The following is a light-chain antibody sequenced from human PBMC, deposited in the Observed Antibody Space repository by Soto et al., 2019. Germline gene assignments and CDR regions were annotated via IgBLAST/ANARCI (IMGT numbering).Light chain of an antibody. CDR2: DAS. CDR3: QLRSDSFIFT. Sequence: EIVLTQSPVILSLSPGERATLSCRASQSVGSDLAWYQQKPGQAPRLLIYDASNRATGIPARFSGSGSGTDFTLTISSLEPEDFAVYYCQLRSDSFIFTFGPGTKVDV. J-gene: IGKJ3*01. V-gene: IGKV3-11*01. CDR1: QSVGSD.